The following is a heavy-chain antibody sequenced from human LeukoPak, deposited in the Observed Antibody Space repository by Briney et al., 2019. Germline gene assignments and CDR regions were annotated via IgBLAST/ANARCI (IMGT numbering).Heavy chain of an antibody. D-gene: IGHD2-2*01. CDR3: ARLVVPPGNRGWYYEH. CDR2: INQGGSEK. V-gene: IGHV3-7*03. Sequence: PGGSLRLSCAASGFIFSNYWMSWVRQGRGEGLEGVANINQGGSEKYYVDSVKGRFTISRDNAKNSLDLQMNSLRVEDTAIYYCARLVVPPGNRGWYYEHWGQGTLVTVSS. J-gene: IGHJ4*02. CDR1: GFIFSNYW.